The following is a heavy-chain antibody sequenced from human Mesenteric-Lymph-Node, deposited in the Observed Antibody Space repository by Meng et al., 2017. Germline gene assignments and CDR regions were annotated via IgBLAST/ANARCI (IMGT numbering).Heavy chain of an antibody. V-gene: IGHV1-2*06. J-gene: IGHJ5*02. CDR2: INPNSGGT. D-gene: IGHD6-13*01. CDR1: GSTFTGYY. Sequence: QSELVQSGAEVKKPGASVYVSCKASGSTFTGYYMHWVRQAPGQGLEWMGRINPNSGGTNYAQKFQGRVTMTRDTSISTAYMELSRLRSDDAAVYYCARGNSSWYPYWFDPWGQGTLVTVSS. CDR3: ARGNSSWYPYWFDP.